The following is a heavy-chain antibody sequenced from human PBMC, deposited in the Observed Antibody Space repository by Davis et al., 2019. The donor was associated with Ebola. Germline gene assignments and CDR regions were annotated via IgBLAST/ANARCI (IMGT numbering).Heavy chain of an antibody. Sequence: SETLSLTCTVSGGSVSSGSYYWSWIRQPPGKGLEWIGYIYYSGSTNYNPSLKSLVTISVDTSKNQFSLKLSSVTAADTAVYYCARDYHYDFWSGYYYYGMDVWGQGTTVTVSS. CDR1: GGSVSSGSYY. CDR2: IYYSGST. J-gene: IGHJ6*02. CDR3: ARDYHYDFWSGYYYYGMDV. V-gene: IGHV4-61*01. D-gene: IGHD3-3*01.